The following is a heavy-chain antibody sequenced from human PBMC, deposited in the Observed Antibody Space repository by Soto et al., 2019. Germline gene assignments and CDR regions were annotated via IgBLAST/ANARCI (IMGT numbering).Heavy chain of an antibody. CDR2: TYWNDDN. J-gene: IGHJ5*02. CDR1: GFSLTTAGRG. V-gene: IGHV2-5*01. CDR3: AHRGYGNYPRDNWFDP. Sequence: SGPTLVNPTQTLTLTCTFSGFSLTTAGRGGGWFGQPQGKALEWLALTYWNDDNRYNPSLKSRLTITKDTSKNQVVLTMTNMDPVDTATCYCAHRGYGNYPRDNWFDPWGQGILVTVSS. D-gene: IGHD4-4*01.